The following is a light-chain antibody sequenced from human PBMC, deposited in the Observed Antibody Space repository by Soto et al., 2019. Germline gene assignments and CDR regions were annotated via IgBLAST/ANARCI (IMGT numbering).Light chain of an antibody. J-gene: IGLJ3*02. CDR3: AAWDDSLSGWV. V-gene: IGLV1-47*01. CDR2: RNN. CDR1: SSNIGSNY. Sequence: QLVLTQPPSASGTPGQRVTISGSGSSSNIGSNYVYWYQQLPGTAPKLLIYRNNQRPSGVPDRFSGSKSGTSASLAISGLRSEDEADYYCAAWDDSLSGWVFGGGTKLTVL.